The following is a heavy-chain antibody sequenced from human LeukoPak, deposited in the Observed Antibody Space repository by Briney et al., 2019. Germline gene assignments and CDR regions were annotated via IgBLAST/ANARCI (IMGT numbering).Heavy chain of an antibody. V-gene: IGHV4-59*11. Sequence: SETLSPTCTVSGGSISSHYWSWIRQPPGKGLEWIGYIYYSGSTNYNPSLKSRVTISVDTSKNQFSLKLSSVTAADTAVYYCARGVDDSSGYYYGGTGSYYFDYWGQGTLVTVSS. D-gene: IGHD3-22*01. CDR3: ARGVDDSSGYYYGGTGSYYFDY. CDR2: IYYSGST. J-gene: IGHJ4*02. CDR1: GGSISSHY.